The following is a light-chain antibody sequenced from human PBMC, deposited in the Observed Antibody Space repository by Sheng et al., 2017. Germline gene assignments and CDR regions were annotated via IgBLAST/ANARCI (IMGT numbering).Light chain of an antibody. CDR2: EDT. Sequence: QSALTQPASVSGSPGQSITISCTGTSSDVGNYNLVSWYQQHPGKAPKLMIHEDTKRPSGVSDRFSGSKSGNTASLTISGLQYEDEADYYCCSYAGGSSYVFGTATKVTVL. V-gene: IGLV2-23*01. CDR1: SSDVGNYNL. CDR3: CSYAGGSSYV. J-gene: IGLJ1*01.